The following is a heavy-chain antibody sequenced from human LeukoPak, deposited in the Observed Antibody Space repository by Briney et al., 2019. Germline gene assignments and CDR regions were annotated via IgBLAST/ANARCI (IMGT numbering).Heavy chain of an antibody. D-gene: IGHD6-19*01. CDR2: ISRGGSHT. CDR3: AKDRIAVGDWFDP. CDR1: GFTFRSYD. V-gene: IGHV3-23*01. Sequence: SGGSLRLSCAVSGFTFRSYDMGWVRQAPGKGLEWISSISRGGSHTYYADSVKGRFTISRDNSKNTLYLQMNSLRAEDTAVYYCAKDRIAVGDWFDPWGQGTLVTVSS. J-gene: IGHJ5*02.